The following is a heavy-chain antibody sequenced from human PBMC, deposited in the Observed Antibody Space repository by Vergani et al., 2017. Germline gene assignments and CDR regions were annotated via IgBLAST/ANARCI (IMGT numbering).Heavy chain of an antibody. V-gene: IGHV5-51*01. CDR1: GYSFTSYW. CDR3: ARQGRYCSSTSCYTVYWFDH. D-gene: IGHD2-2*02. CDR2: IYPGDSDT. Sequence: EVQLVQSGAEVKKPGESLKISCKGSGYSFTSYWIGWVRQMPEKGLAWMGIIYPGDSDTRYSPSFQGQVTISADKSISTAYLQWSSLKASDTAMYYCARQGRYCSSTSCYTVYWFDHWGQGTLVTVSS. J-gene: IGHJ5*02.